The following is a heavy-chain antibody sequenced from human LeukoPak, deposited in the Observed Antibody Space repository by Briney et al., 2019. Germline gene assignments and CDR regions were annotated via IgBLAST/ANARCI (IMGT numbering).Heavy chain of an antibody. Sequence: PSETLSLTCTVSGGSIIDSSWSWIRQPPGKGLEWLGYFDYSGHTNYHPSLRSRLTLSVDTSNYQLSLKVRSVTAADTAVYYCARVSRSESAVYPWGQGTLVTVSS. D-gene: IGHD2/OR15-2a*01. J-gene: IGHJ5*02. CDR3: ARVSRSESAVYP. CDR2: FDYSGHT. CDR1: GGSIIDSS. V-gene: IGHV4-59*08.